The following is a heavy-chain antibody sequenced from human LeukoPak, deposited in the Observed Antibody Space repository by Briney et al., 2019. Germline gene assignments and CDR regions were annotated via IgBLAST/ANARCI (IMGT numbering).Heavy chain of an antibody. D-gene: IGHD4-23*01. Sequence: GGSLRLSCAASGFTFSDYYMTWFRQAPGKGLEWVSYISGGSSYTNFADSVKGRFTISRDNAKNSLYLQMNSLRAEDTAVYYCTRVSLLDDGGLWDYWGQGTLVTVSS. CDR1: GFTFSDYY. J-gene: IGHJ4*02. V-gene: IGHV3-11*06. CDR3: TRVSLLDDGGLWDY. CDR2: ISGGSSYT.